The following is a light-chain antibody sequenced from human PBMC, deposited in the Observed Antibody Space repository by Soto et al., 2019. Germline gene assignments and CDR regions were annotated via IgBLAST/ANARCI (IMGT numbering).Light chain of an antibody. CDR3: HQRSNWPPYT. Sequence: EIVLTQSPATLSLSPGERATLSCRASQGVGSYLAWYQHKPGLAPRLLIYDATVRATGIPARFSGSGSGTDVTITISSLEAEDVAVYYCHQRSNWPPYTFGQGTKLEIK. V-gene: IGKV3-11*01. CDR2: DAT. J-gene: IGKJ2*01. CDR1: QGVGSY.